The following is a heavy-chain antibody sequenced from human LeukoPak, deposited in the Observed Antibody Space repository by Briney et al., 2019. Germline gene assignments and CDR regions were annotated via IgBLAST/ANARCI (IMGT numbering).Heavy chain of an antibody. CDR3: ARGDNSAWYNWFDP. CDR1: GFTPSSYE. J-gene: IGHJ5*02. V-gene: IGHV3-48*03. Sequence: GGSLRLSSAASGFTPSSYEMNWVRQAPGEGLGRVSYISSSGSTIYYADTVKGRFTISRDNAKNSLYLQMNSLRAEDTAVYYCARGDNSAWYNWFDPWGQGTMVTVCS. CDR2: ISSSGSTI. D-gene: IGHD6-13*01.